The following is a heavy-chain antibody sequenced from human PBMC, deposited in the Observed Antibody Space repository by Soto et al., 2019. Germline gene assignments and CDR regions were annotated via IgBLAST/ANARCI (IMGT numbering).Heavy chain of an antibody. CDR2: IYYSGST. CDR3: ARAGGVAARTFDY. CDR1: GGSINDFY. D-gene: IGHD6-6*01. J-gene: IGHJ4*02. V-gene: IGHV4-59*01. Sequence: SETLSLTCTVSGGSINDFYWSWIRQPPGKGLEWIGYIYYSGSTDYNPSLKGRVTISVDTSKNQFSLKLRSVTAADTAVYYCARAGGVAARTFDYWGQGTLVTVSS.